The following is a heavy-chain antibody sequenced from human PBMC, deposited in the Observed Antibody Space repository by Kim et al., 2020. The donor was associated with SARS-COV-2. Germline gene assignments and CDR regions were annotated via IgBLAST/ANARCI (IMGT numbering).Heavy chain of an antibody. Sequence: GGSLRLSCAASGFTFSSNAMSWVRQAPGKGLEWVSRISGSGHRIDYADSVKGRFTISRDNSKNTLFLDMDNLRAADTAMYFCAKDAISGDYDFGSWGQGTLVTVSS. J-gene: IGHJ4*02. CDR3: AKDAISGDYDFGS. CDR2: ISGSGHRI. D-gene: IGHD3-22*01. V-gene: IGHV3-23*01. CDR1: GFTFSSNA.